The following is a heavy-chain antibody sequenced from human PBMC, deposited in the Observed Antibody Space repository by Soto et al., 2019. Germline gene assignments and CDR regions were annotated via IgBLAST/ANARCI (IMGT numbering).Heavy chain of an antibody. Sequence: GGSLRLSCAASGFTFSSYSMNWVRQAPGKGLEWVSSISSSSSYIYYADSVKGRFTISRDNAKNSLYLQMNSLRAEDTAVYYCARDALYYYGSGSYYNNWFDPWGQGTLVTVSS. V-gene: IGHV3-21*01. J-gene: IGHJ5*02. CDR2: ISSSSSYI. CDR3: ARDALYYYGSGSYYNNWFDP. CDR1: GFTFSSYS. D-gene: IGHD3-10*01.